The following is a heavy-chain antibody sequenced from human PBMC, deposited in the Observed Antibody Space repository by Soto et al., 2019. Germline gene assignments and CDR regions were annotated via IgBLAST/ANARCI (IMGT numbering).Heavy chain of an antibody. V-gene: IGHV4-59*08. CDR3: ARREGGFGRFDY. CDR1: GGSISSYY. Sequence: SETLSLTCTVSGGSISSYYWSWIRQPPGKGLEWIGYIYYSGSTNYNPSLKSRVTISVDTSKNQFSLKLSSVTAADTAVYYCARREGGFGRFDYWGQGTLVTVS. CDR2: IYYSGST. J-gene: IGHJ4*02. D-gene: IGHD3-10*01.